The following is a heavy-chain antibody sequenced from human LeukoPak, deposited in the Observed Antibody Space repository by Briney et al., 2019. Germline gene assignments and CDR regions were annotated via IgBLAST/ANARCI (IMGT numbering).Heavy chain of an antibody. J-gene: IGHJ4*02. CDR1: GFTFSTHW. D-gene: IGHD3-10*01. Sequence: PGGSLRLSCAASGFTFSTHWMLWVRQAPGKGLVWVSRIYGDGSSTTYADSVKGRFTTSRDNSNNTLYLQMNSLRADDTAVYYCARGGTSGSIDYWGQGTLVTVSS. CDR3: ARGGTSGSIDY. V-gene: IGHV3-74*01. CDR2: IYGDGSST.